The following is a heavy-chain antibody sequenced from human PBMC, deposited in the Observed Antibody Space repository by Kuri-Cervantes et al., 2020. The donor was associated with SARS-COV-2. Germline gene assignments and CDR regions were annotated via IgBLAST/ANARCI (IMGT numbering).Heavy chain of an antibody. D-gene: IGHD3-3*01. CDR3: TTEAIFGVVIRPQLGWFDP. J-gene: IGHJ5*02. Sequence: GESLKISCAASGFTFSNAWMSWVRQAPGKGLEWVGRIKSKTDGGTTDYAAPVKGRFTISRDDSKNTLYLQMNSLETEDTAVYYCTTEAIFGVVIRPQLGWFDPWGQGTLVTVSS. CDR1: GFTFSNAW. V-gene: IGHV3-15*01. CDR2: IKSKTDGGTT.